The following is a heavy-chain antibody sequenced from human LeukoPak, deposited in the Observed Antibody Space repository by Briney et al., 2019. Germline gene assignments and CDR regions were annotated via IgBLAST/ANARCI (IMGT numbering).Heavy chain of an antibody. CDR1: GGSISSYY. CDR2: IYYSGST. CDR3: ARAHWGFNWFDP. Sequence: PSETLSLTCTVSGGSISSYYWSWIRQPPGKGLEWIGCIYYSGSTNYNPSLKSRVTISVDTSKNQFSLKLSSVTAADTAVYYCARAHWGFNWFDPWGQGTLVTVSS. V-gene: IGHV4-59*12. D-gene: IGHD7-27*01. J-gene: IGHJ5*02.